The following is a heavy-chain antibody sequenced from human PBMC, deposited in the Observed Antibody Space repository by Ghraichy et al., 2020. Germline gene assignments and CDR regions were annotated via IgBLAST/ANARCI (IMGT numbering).Heavy chain of an antibody. CDR2: ISGSGGST. D-gene: IGHD2-15*01. V-gene: IGHV3-23*01. CDR1: GFTFSSYA. J-gene: IGHJ4*02. Sequence: GESLNISCAASGFTFSSYAMSWVRQAPGKGLEWVSAISGSGGSTYYADSVKGRFTISRDNSKNTLYLQMNSLRAEDTAVYYCAKKGRSGGSSLYYFDYWGQGTLVTVSS. CDR3: AKKGRSGGSSLYYFDY.